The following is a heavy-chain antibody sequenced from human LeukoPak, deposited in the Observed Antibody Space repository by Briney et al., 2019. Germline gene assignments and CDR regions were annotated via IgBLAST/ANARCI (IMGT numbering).Heavy chain of an antibody. CDR1: GGSISSGGYY. CDR3: ATTYVWGSYRYPRYFDL. Sequence: PSETLSLTCTVSGGSISSGGYYWSWIRQHPGKGLEWIGYMYYSGSTYYNPSLKSRVTISVDTSKNQFSLKLSSVTAADTAVYYCATTYVWGSYRYPRYFDLWGRGTLVTVSS. V-gene: IGHV4-31*03. D-gene: IGHD3-16*02. CDR2: MYYSGST. J-gene: IGHJ2*01.